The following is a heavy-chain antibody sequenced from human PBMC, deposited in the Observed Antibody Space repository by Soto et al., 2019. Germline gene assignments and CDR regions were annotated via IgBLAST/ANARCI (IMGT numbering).Heavy chain of an antibody. CDR2: ISANSGDT. Sequence: QVQLVQSGAEVKKPGASVKVSCKAPGYSFTSHGISWVRQAPGQGLEWMGWISANSGDTNYAQKLQGRVTVTTDTSTSTAYLELRSLRAEDTAVYYCARMVRGSNIDYYHYRDVWGKGTTVTVSS. J-gene: IGHJ6*03. V-gene: IGHV1-18*01. CDR3: ARMVRGSNIDYYHYRDV. CDR1: GYSFTSHG. D-gene: IGHD3-10*01.